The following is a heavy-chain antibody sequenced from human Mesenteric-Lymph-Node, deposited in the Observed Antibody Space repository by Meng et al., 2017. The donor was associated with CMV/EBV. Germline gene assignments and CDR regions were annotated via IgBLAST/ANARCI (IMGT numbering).Heavy chain of an antibody. D-gene: IGHD6-25*01. CDR1: GFTFSSYA. Sequence: LSLTCAASGFTFSSYAMSWVRQAPGKGLEWVSGISGSGGSTHYADSVKGRFTISRDNSKNTLHLQMNSLRAEDTAVYYCAKASAASYYYGMDVWGQGTTVTVSS. CDR3: AKASAASYYYGMDV. V-gene: IGHV3-23*01. J-gene: IGHJ6*02. CDR2: ISGSGGST.